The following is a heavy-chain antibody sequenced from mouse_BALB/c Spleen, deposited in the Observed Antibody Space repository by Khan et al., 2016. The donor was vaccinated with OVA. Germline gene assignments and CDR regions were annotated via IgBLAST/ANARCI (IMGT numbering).Heavy chain of an antibody. CDR1: GYSITSDYA. CDR2: ISYSGRT. Sequence: EVQLQESGPGLVKPSQSLSLTCTVTGYSITSDYAWNWIRQFPGNKLEWMGYISYSGRTSYTPPLKSRISITRDTSKNQFFLQLNSVTTEDTATYYCARSVTITTVVATDFDYWGQGTTLTVSS. V-gene: IGHV3-2*02. J-gene: IGHJ2*01. CDR3: ARSVTITTVVATDFDY. D-gene: IGHD1-1*01.